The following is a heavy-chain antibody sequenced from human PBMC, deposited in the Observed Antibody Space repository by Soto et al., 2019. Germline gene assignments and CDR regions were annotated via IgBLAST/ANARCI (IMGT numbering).Heavy chain of an antibody. CDR1: GFTFSGYG. CDR2: IRYDGSNE. CDR3: ARDRDTAMVSTFDY. D-gene: IGHD5-18*01. Sequence: GGSLRLSCAASGFTFSGYGMHWVRQAPGKGLEWVAIIRYDGSNEDYADSVKGRFTISRGNSKNTLYLQMNSLRAEDMALYYCARDRDTAMVSTFDYWGQGTLVTVSS. J-gene: IGHJ4*02. V-gene: IGHV3-30*02.